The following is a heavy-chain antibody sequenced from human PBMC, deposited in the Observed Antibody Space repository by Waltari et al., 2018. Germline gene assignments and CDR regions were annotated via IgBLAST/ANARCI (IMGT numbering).Heavy chain of an antibody. Sequence: QVQLVESGGGVVQPGRSLRLSCAASGFTFSNYVIHWVRQAPGKGVEWVAVIWYDGSHKYYADSVKGRVTISRDNSKNTLYLQLNSLRAEDTAVYYCARDYDSSGLDYWGQGTLVTVSS. V-gene: IGHV3-33*01. D-gene: IGHD3-22*01. CDR1: GFTFSNYV. CDR3: ARDYDSSGLDY. CDR2: IWYDGSHK. J-gene: IGHJ4*02.